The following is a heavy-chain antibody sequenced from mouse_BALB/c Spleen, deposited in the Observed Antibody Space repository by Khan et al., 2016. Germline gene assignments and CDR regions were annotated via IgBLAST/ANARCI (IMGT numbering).Heavy chain of an antibody. CDR3: ARSGDGYYVGAMDY. D-gene: IGHD2-3*01. J-gene: IGHJ4*01. CDR2: ISYSGST. CDR1: GYSITSDYA. V-gene: IGHV3-2*02. Sequence: EVQLQESGPGLVKPSQSLSLTCTVTGYSITSDYAWNWIRQFPGNKLEWMGYISYSGSTSYNPSLKSRISITRDTSKNQFFLQLNSVTTEDIATYYCARSGDGYYVGAMDYWGQGTSVTVSS.